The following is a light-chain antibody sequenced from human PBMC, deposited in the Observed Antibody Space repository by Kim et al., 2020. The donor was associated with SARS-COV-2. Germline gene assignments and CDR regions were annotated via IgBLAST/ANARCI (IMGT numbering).Light chain of an antibody. Sequence: AAVGDRVTITWPARQDVSKYLNWYQQKPGKAPKLLIYDASNLETGVPSRFSGSGSGTDFTFTISSLQPDDIATYNCQQYRTLPLTFGGGTKVDIK. CDR1: QDVSKY. CDR3: QQYRTLPLT. CDR2: DAS. V-gene: IGKV1-33*01. J-gene: IGKJ4*01.